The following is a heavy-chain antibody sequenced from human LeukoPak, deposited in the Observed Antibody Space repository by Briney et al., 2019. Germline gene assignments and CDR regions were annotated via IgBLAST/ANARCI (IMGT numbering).Heavy chain of an antibody. V-gene: IGHV3-66*01. Sequence: PGGSLRLSCAASGFTVSSNYMSWVRQAPGKGLERVSVIYSGGSTYYADSVKDRFTISRDNSKNTLYLQMNSLRAEDTAVYYCARDGYGGDELDYWGQGTLVTVSS. CDR2: IYSGGST. CDR3: ARDGYGGDELDY. J-gene: IGHJ4*02. CDR1: GFTVSSNY. D-gene: IGHD6-13*01.